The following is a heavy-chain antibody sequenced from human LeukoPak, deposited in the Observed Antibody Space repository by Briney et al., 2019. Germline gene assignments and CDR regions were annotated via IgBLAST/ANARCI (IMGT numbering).Heavy chain of an antibody. CDR2: ISAYNGNT. D-gene: IGHD3-9*01. CDR3: ARGALTGYYTDNWFDP. V-gene: IGHV1-18*01. J-gene: IGHJ5*02. CDR1: GYTFTSYG. Sequence: ASVKVSCKASGYTFTSYGISWVRQAPGQGLEWMGWISAYNGNTNYAQKLQGRVTMTTDTSTSTAYMELRSLRSDDTAVYYCARGALTGYYTDNWFDPWGQGTLVTVSS.